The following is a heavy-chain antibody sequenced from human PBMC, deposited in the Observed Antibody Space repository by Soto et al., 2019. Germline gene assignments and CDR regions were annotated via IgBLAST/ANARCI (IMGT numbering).Heavy chain of an antibody. D-gene: IGHD1-26*01. J-gene: IGHJ6*02. CDR2: IIPIFGTA. V-gene: IGHV1-69*13. CDR1: GGTFSSYA. CDR3: ATGATGYYYGMDV. Sequence: WASVKVSCKASGGTFSSYAISWVRQAPGQGLEWMGGIIPIFGTANYAQKFQGRVTITADESTSTAYMELSSLRSEDTAVYYCATGATGYYYGMDVWGQGTTVTVSS.